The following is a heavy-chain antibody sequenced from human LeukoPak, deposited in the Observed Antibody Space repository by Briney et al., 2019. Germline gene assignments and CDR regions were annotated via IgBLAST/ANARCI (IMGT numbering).Heavy chain of an antibody. J-gene: IGHJ4*02. Sequence: GGSLRLSCAASGFTFSSYGMSWVRQAPGKGLEWVANINQDGSEKDYVDSVKGRFTISRDNAKNSLYLQMNTLRAGDTAVYFCARDGSSWHVRGPDYWGQGTLVTVSS. CDR2: INQDGSEK. D-gene: IGHD3-10*02. CDR3: ARDGSSWHVRGPDY. CDR1: GFTFSSYG. V-gene: IGHV3-7*05.